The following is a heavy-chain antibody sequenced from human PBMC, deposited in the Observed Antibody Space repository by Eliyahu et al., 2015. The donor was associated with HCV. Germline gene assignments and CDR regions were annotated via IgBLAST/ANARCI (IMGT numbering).Heavy chain of an antibody. J-gene: IGHJ6*01. CDR1: GISVSNNY. CDR3: ARGGYPXGMDV. CDR2: XYDSGNA. V-gene: IGHV3-53*01. Sequence: EVQLVESGGGLIQPGGSXRLSCAPSGISVSNNYLHWVRQAPGKGLGWVSAXYDSGNAYYTDSVKGRFTLSRDNSKNAVFLEMRSLRDEDAGVYYCARGGYPXGMDVWGRGTTVTVSS. D-gene: IGHD5-18*01.